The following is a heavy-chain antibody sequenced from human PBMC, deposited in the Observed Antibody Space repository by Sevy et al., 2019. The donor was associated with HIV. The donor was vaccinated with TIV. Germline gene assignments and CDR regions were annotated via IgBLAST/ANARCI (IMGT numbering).Heavy chain of an antibody. D-gene: IGHD4-17*01. V-gene: IGHV3-7*03. CDR2: IKQDMSEK. CDR3: AKDRRYGDIGLFDY. CDR1: GFTFSSYW. Sequence: GGSLRLSCAASGFTFSSYWMTWVRQAPGKGLEWVANIKQDMSEKYYADSVKGRFTISRDNARNSLYLQMNSLRAEDTAVYYCAKDRRYGDIGLFDYWGQGTLVTVSS. J-gene: IGHJ4*02.